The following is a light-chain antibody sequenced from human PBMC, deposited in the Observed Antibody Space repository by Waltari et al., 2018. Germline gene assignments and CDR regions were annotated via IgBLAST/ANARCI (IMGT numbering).Light chain of an antibody. J-gene: IGLJ3*02. Sequence: QSALTQPASVSGSPGQSITISCTGTSSDIGAYMYFSWYQQHPGKVPKLMIYDVSKRPSGVSYRFSGSKSGNTASLTISGLQAEDEADYYCSSYTTSRTVLFGGGTKLTVL. CDR1: SSDIGAYMY. V-gene: IGLV2-14*01. CDR3: SSYTTSRTVL. CDR2: DVS.